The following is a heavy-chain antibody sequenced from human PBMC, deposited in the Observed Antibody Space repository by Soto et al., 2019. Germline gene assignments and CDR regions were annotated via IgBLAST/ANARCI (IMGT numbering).Heavy chain of an antibody. CDR1: GGSFSGYY. J-gene: IGHJ4*02. CDR2: INHSGST. D-gene: IGHD2-15*01. V-gene: IGHV4-34*01. CDR3: ARGQRVVAATYYFDY. Sequence: QVQLQQWGAGLLKPSETLSLTCAVYGGSFSGYYWSWIRQPPGKGLEWIGEINHSGSTNYNPSLKSRVTISXDTSKXQFXLKXXSVXAADTAVYYCARGQRVVAATYYFDYWGQGTLVTVSS.